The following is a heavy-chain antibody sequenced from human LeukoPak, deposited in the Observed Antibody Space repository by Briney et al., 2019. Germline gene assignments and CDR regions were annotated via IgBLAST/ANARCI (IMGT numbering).Heavy chain of an antibody. CDR1: GFTFSNYW. D-gene: IGHD3-10*01. V-gene: IGHV3-7*01. CDR3: ARAPLVRGLIPSFDY. J-gene: IGHJ4*02. Sequence: QPGGSLRLSCAAAGFTFSNYWMSWVRQAPGKGLEWVAIIKQDGSEKYYVDSVKGRFAISRDNAKNSLYLQISSLKAEDTAVYYCARAPLVRGLIPSFDYWGQGTLVTVSS. CDR2: IKQDGSEK.